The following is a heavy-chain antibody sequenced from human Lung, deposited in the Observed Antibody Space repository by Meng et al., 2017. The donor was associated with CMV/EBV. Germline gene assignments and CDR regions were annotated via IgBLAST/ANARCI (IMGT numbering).Heavy chain of an antibody. Sequence: SVKVSXKASGYTFTGYYMHWVRQAPGQGLEWMGWINPNSGGTNYAQKFQGRVTMTRDTSISTAYMELSRLRSDDTAVYYCARVDCSSTSCYLLDGWFDPWGQGTLVTVSS. CDR1: GYTFTGYY. D-gene: IGHD2-2*01. V-gene: IGHV1-2*02. J-gene: IGHJ5*02. CDR3: ARVDCSSTSCYLLDGWFDP. CDR2: INPNSGGT.